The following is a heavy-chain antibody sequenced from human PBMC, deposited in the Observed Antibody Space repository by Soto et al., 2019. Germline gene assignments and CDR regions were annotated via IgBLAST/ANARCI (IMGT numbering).Heavy chain of an antibody. CDR1: GYTFTSYG. CDR2: ISAYNGNT. D-gene: IGHD3-3*01. J-gene: IGHJ4*02. Sequence: GASVKVSCKASGYTFTSYGISWVRQAPGQGLEWMGWISAYNGNTNYAQKLQGRVTMTTDTSTSTAYMELRSLRSDATAVYYCARAGEYYDFWSGYQRRATYYFDYWGQGTLVTVSS. CDR3: ARAGEYYDFWSGYQRRATYYFDY. V-gene: IGHV1-18*01.